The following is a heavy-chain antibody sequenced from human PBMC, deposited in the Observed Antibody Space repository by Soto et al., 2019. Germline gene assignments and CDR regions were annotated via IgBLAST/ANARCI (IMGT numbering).Heavy chain of an antibody. V-gene: IGHV1-69*01. CDR3: ARAPNILTVKYYFDY. D-gene: IGHD3-9*01. CDR1: GGTYISYS. J-gene: IGHJ4*02. Sequence: SVKGSCNAAGGTYISYSNSWVRQAPAPGLEWMGGIIPIFGTANNVQKFQGRVTITAVESATTVYMELSSLRSEDTGVYYCARAPNILTVKYYFDYWGQGTLVSVSS. CDR2: IIPIFGTA.